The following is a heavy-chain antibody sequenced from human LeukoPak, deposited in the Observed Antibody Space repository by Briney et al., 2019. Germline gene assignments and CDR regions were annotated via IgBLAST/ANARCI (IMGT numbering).Heavy chain of an antibody. D-gene: IGHD6-19*01. CDR1: GFAFSSYA. Sequence: GRSLRLSCAASGFAFSSYAMHWVRQAPGKGLEWVAVISYDGSNKYYADSVKGRFTISRDNSKNTLYLQMNSLRAEDTAVYYCAREGYSSGWYVGYYYYYGMDVWGQGTTVTVSS. J-gene: IGHJ6*02. V-gene: IGHV3-30*04. CDR2: ISYDGSNK. CDR3: AREGYSSGWYVGYYYYYGMDV.